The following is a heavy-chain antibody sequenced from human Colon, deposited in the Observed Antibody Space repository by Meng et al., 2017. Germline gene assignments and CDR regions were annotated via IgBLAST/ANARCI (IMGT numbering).Heavy chain of an antibody. D-gene: IGHD5-12*01. CDR2: RSYDGSNK. CDR3: ARDGYGPTGINAFDI. V-gene: IGHV3-30*01. J-gene: IGHJ3*02. CDR1: GFTFSSYA. Sequence: GESLKISCAASGFTFSSYAMHWVRQAPGKGLEWVAVRSYDGSNKYYADSVKGRFTISRDNSKNTLYLQMNSLRAEDTAVYYCARDGYGPTGINAFDIWGQGTMVTVSS.